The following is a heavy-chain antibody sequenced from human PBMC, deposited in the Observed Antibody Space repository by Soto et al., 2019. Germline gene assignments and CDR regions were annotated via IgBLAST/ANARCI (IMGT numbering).Heavy chain of an antibody. J-gene: IGHJ4*02. D-gene: IGHD3-16*01. V-gene: IGHV1-69*02. CDR2: IIPILGIA. CDR1: GGTFSSYT. Sequence: GASVKVSCKASGGTFSSYTISWVRQAPGQGLEWMGRIIPILGIANYAQKFQGRVTITADKSTSTAYMELSSLRSEDTAVYYCARATGPSFGLTDYYFDYWGQGTLVTVSS. CDR3: ARATGPSFGLTDYYFDY.